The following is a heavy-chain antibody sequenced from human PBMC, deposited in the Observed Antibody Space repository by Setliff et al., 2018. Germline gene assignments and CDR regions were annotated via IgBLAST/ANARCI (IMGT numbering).Heavy chain of an antibody. V-gene: IGHV3-7*01. CDR1: GFTFSSYW. CDR2: IKQDGSEK. D-gene: IGHD3-16*01. CDR3: ARDGGEY. Sequence: PSETLSLTCAASGFTFSSYWMSWVRQAPGKGLEWVANIKQDGSEKYYVDSVKGRFTISRDNAKNSLYLQMNSLRAEDTAVYYCARDGGEYWGQGTLVTVSS. J-gene: IGHJ4*02.